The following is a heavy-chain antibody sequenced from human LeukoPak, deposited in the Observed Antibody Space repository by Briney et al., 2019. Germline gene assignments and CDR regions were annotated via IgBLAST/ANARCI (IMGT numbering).Heavy chain of an antibody. CDR1: GGSFSGYY. J-gene: IGHJ4*02. Sequence: SETLSLSCAVSGGSFSGYYWSWIRQPPGKGLEWIGEINHSGSTNYNPSVKSRVTISVDTSKNQFSLKLSSVTAADTAVYYCARRTMVRGVNCFDYWGQGTLVTVSS. CDR2: INHSGST. D-gene: IGHD3-10*01. V-gene: IGHV4-34*01. CDR3: ARRTMVRGVNCFDY.